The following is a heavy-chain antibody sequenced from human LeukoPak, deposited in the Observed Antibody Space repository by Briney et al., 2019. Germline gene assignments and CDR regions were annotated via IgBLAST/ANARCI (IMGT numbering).Heavy chain of an antibody. V-gene: IGHV3-23*01. CDR2: ISGSGGST. Sequence: GGSLRLSCAASGFTFSSYAMSWVRQAPGKGLEWVSAISGSGGSTYYADSVKSRFTISRDNSKNTLYLQMNSLRAEDTAVYYCAKDQRMGGYYDFWSGPHAFDYWGQGTLVTVSS. D-gene: IGHD3-3*01. J-gene: IGHJ4*02. CDR1: GFTFSSYA. CDR3: AKDQRMGGYYDFWSGPHAFDY.